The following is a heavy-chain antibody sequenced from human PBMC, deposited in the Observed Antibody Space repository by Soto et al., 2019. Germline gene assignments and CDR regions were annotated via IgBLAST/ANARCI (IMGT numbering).Heavy chain of an antibody. Sequence: GGSLRLSCAASGFTFTSYAMDWVRQAPGEGLEWVAAISYGGNNKYYRDSVKGRFTVSRDNSKNTLYLQMNSLRPEDTAVYYCAKGITFFGVGITHYYYHMEVWGKGTTVTVSS. CDR2: ISYGGNNK. CDR3: AKGITFFGVGITHYYYHMEV. V-gene: IGHV3-30*18. J-gene: IGHJ6*03. CDR1: GFTFTSYA. D-gene: IGHD3-3*01.